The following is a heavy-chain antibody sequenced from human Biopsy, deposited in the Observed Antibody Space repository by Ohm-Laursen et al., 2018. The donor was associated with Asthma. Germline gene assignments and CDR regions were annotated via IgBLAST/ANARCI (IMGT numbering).Heavy chain of an antibody. CDR3: ARTFHFWSPYHAEHYQL. V-gene: IGHV3-7*01. CDR1: RFTLSSYY. CDR2: IKSSGGEK. Sequence: SLKLSSAASRFTLSSYYMSWGRHGPGKGQGGVGAIKSSGGEKNHVDSLKGRFTISRDNAKNSLYLQMNSLRAEDTAVYYCARTFHFWSPYHAEHYQLWGPGTLVTVSS. D-gene: IGHD3-3*02. J-gene: IGHJ1*01.